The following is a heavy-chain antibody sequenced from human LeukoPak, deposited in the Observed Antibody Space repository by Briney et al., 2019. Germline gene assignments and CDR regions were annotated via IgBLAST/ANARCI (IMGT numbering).Heavy chain of an antibody. V-gene: IGHV3-7*01. CDR2: IKQDGSEK. D-gene: IGHD2-21*02. J-gene: IGHJ3*02. CDR1: GFTFSSYS. CDR3: ARQLAYCGGDCFGGAFGI. Sequence: GGSLRLSCAASGFTFSSYSMNWVRQAPGKGLEWVANIKQDGSEKYYVDSVKGRFTISRDNAKNSLYLQMNSLRAEDTAVYYCARQLAYCGGDCFGGAFGIWSQGTMVTVSS.